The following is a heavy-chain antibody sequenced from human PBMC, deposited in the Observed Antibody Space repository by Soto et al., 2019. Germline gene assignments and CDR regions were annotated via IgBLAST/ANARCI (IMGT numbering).Heavy chain of an antibody. CDR1: GGSISSSDYY. Sequence: PSETLSLTCTVSGGSISSSDYYWGWIRQPPGKGLEWIGSLYYSGITYYNPSLKSRVTISVDTSKNHFSLKLRSVTAADAAVYYCGRHLSQIVGVTAILIGFDIWGQGTMVTVSS. V-gene: IGHV4-39*01. D-gene: IGHD2-21*02. CDR3: GRHLSQIVGVTAILIGFDI. J-gene: IGHJ3*02. CDR2: LYYSGIT.